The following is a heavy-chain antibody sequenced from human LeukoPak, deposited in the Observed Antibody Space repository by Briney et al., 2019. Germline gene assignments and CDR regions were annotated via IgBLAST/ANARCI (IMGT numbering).Heavy chain of an antibody. V-gene: IGHV3-23*01. J-gene: IGHJ4*02. CDR3: AKSAYYDASGYYREYYFDY. Sequence: GGSLRLSYVSSGFSFSNYAMSWVRQAPGKGLEWVSSISGSGGSTHYADSVKGRFTISRDKTKNTLYLQMNSLRAEDTAVYYCAKSAYYDASGYYREYYFDYWGQGTLVTVSS. D-gene: IGHD3-22*01. CDR2: ISGSGGST. CDR1: GFSFSNYA.